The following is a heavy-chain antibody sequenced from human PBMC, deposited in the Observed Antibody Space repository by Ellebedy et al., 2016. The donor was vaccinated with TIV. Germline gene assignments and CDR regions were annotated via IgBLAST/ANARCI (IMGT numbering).Heavy chain of an antibody. D-gene: IGHD2-2*01. CDR2: IYHSGST. J-gene: IGHJ4*02. CDR3: AMLGFCSSTSCYYFDY. V-gene: IGHV4-4*02. CDR1: SGSISTNNW. Sequence: MPSETLSLTCAVSSGSISTNNWWSWVRQPPGKGLEWLGEIYHSGSTNYNPSLKSRVTISLDNSKNQFSLKLRSVTAADTAVYYCAMLGFCSSTSCYYFDYWGQGTPVTVSS.